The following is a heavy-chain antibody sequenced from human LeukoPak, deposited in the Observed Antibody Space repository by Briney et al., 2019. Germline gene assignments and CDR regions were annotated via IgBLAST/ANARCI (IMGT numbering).Heavy chain of an antibody. CDR3: ARAVSSVVVIPF. V-gene: IGHV4-59*01. J-gene: IGHJ4*02. CDR1: GGSISSYS. Sequence: SETLSLTCTVSGGSISSYSWSWIRQPPGKGLEWIGYISYSGSTNYNHSLKSRVTISVDTSKNQFSLKLSSVTAADTAVYYCARAVSSVVVIPFWGQGTLVTVSS. D-gene: IGHD3-22*01. CDR2: ISYSGST.